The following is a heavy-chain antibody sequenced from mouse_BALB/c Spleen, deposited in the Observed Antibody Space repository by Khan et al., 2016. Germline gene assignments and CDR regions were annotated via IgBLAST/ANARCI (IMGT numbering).Heavy chain of an antibody. V-gene: IGHV3-8*02. CDR3: ATYDGYYFDY. Sequence: EVQLQESGPSLVKPSQTLSLTCSVTGDSITSGYWNWIRKFPGNNLEYMGYISYSDDTYYNPSLESRISITRDTSKNQNYLQLISVTTEDTATYYCATYDGYYFDYWGQGTTLTVSS. D-gene: IGHD2-3*01. CDR1: GDSITSGY. J-gene: IGHJ2*01. CDR2: ISYSDDT.